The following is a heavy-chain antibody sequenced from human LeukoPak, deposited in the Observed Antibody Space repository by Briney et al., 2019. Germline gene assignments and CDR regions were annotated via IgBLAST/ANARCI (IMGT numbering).Heavy chain of an antibody. D-gene: IGHD6-13*01. Sequence: GGSLRLSCAASGFTLSSYNMKWVRQAPGKGLEWVSSISYRSSDIEYADSVKGRFTISRDNAKKSLYLQMSDLRAEDMAVYYCARVYSSSWYSGYLYMDVWGKGTTVTVSS. CDR3: ARVYSSSWYSGYLYMDV. CDR2: ISYRSSDI. J-gene: IGHJ6*03. V-gene: IGHV3-21*01. CDR1: GFTLSSYN.